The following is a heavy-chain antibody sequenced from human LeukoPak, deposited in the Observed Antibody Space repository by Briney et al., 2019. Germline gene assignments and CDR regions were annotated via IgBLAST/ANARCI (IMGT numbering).Heavy chain of an antibody. CDR3: ARGRPNNYFDY. CDR1: GFTFSSYW. Sequence: GGPLRLSCAASGFTFSSYWMHWVRQAPGKGLVWVSCITSDDSSTSYAVSVKGRFTISRDNAKNTLYLQMNSLRAEDTAVYYCARGRPNNYFDYWGQGTLVTVSS. D-gene: IGHD5-24*01. CDR2: ITSDDSST. V-gene: IGHV3-74*01. J-gene: IGHJ4*02.